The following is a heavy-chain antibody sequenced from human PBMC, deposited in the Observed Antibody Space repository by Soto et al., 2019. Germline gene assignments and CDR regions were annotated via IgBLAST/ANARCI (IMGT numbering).Heavy chain of an antibody. CDR2: ISYDGSNK. Sequence: QVQLVESGGGVVQPGRSLRLSCAASGFTFSSYGMHWVRQAPGKGLEWVAVISYDGSNKYYADSVKGRFTISRDNSKNTLYLQMNSLRAEDTAVYYCANPLVVVVATPYAFDIWGQGTMVTVSS. D-gene: IGHD2-15*01. CDR1: GFTFSSYG. CDR3: ANPLVVVVATPYAFDI. V-gene: IGHV3-30*18. J-gene: IGHJ3*02.